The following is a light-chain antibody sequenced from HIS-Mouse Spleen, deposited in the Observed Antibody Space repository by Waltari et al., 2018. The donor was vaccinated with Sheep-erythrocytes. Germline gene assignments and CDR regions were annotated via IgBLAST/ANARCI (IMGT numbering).Light chain of an antibody. V-gene: IGLV2-14*01. Sequence: QSALTQPASVSGSPGQSITLSCPGTSSDVGGYNYVSLYQQHPGKAPKLMIYEVSKRPSGVSNRFSGSKSGNTASLTISGLQAEDEADYYCSSYTSSSTYVFGTGTKVTVL. CDR3: SSYTSSSTYV. CDR1: SSDVGGYNY. CDR2: EVS. J-gene: IGLJ1*01.